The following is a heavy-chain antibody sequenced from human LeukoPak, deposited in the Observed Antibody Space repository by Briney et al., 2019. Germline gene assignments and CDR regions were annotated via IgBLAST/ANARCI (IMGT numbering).Heavy chain of an antibody. CDR3: AKDGAWLRFDD. Sequence: GGSLRLSCADSGFSFENYNMNWVRQAPGKGLEWVSGISPGGGPTYYADSVKGRFTISRDDSKNTLYLQMNNLRAEDTAVYYCAKDGAWLRFDDWGQGILVTVSS. V-gene: IGHV3-23*01. CDR2: ISPGGGPT. J-gene: IGHJ4*02. CDR1: GFSFENYN. D-gene: IGHD5-12*01.